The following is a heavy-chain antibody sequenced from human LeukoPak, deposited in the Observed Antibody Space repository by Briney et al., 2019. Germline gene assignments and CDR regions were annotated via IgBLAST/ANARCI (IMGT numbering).Heavy chain of an antibody. J-gene: IGHJ3*02. V-gene: IGHV3-30-3*02. CDR1: GFTFSSYA. Sequence: GGSLRLSCAASGFTFSSYAMHWVRQAPGKGLEWVAVISSDERTKDYADSVRGRFTISRDTSKNTLYLQMNSLRAEDTAVYYCAKRRAGSGSYAPDAFDIWGQGTMVTVSS. CDR2: ISSDERTK. D-gene: IGHD1-26*01. CDR3: AKRRAGSGSYAPDAFDI.